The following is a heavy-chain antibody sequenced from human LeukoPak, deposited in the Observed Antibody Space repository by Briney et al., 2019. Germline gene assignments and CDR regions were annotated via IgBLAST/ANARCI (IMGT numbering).Heavy chain of an antibody. D-gene: IGHD2-2*01. J-gene: IGHJ4*02. CDR2: ISGSGGST. CDR3: AKEEGVCSSTSCYALVSSLFDY. CDR1: GFTFSSYA. Sequence: GGSLRLSCAASGFTFSSYAMSWVRQAPGKGLEWVSAISGSGGSTYYADSVKGRFTISRDNSKNTLYLQMNSLRDEDTAVYYCAKEEGVCSSTSCYALVSSLFDYWGQGTLVTVSS. V-gene: IGHV3-23*01.